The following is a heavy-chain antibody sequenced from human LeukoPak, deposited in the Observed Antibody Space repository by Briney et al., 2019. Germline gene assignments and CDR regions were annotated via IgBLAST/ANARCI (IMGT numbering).Heavy chain of an antibody. D-gene: IGHD4-17*01. CDR3: AKFKAGDYVAIIDY. J-gene: IGHJ4*02. CDR1: GFTFSSYA. V-gene: IGHV3-23*01. Sequence: GGSLRLSCAASGFTFSSYAMSWVRQAPGKGLEWVSAISGSGGSTYYADSVKGRFTTSRDNSKNTLYLQMNSLRAEDTAVYYCAKFKAGDYVAIIDYWGQGTLVTVSS. CDR2: ISGSGGST.